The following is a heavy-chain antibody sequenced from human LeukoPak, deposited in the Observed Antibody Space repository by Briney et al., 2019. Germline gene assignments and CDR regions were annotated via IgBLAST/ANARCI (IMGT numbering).Heavy chain of an antibody. V-gene: IGHV3-53*01. CDR3: ARDLGYSYGNYYYYYMDV. J-gene: IGHJ6*03. Sequence: GGSLRLSCAASGFTVSSNYMSWVRQAPGKGLEWVSVIYSGGSTYYADSVKGRFTISRDNSKNTLYLQMNSLRAEDTAVYYCARDLGYSYGNYYYYYMDVWGKGTTVTVS. CDR1: GFTVSSNY. D-gene: IGHD5-18*01. CDR2: IYSGGST.